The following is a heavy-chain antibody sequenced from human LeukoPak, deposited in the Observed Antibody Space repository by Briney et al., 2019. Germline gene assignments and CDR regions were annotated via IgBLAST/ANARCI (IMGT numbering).Heavy chain of an antibody. Sequence: SVKVSCKASGGTFSSYTISWVPEAPGQGLEWMGRIIPILGIANYAQKFQGRVTITADKSTSTAYMELSSLRSQDTTVYYCGREFGYVREYGEDYFDYWGEGTLVTVFS. CDR2: IIPILGIA. V-gene: IGHV1-69*04. CDR1: GGTFSSYT. CDR3: GREFGYVREYGEDYFDY. D-gene: IGHD3-10*01. J-gene: IGHJ4*02.